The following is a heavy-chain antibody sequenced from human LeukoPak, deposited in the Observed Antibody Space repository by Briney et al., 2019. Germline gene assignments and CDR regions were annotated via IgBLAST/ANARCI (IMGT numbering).Heavy chain of an antibody. J-gene: IGHJ6*02. Sequence: ASVKVSCKASGGTFSSYAISWVRQAPGRGLEWMGGIIPIFGTANYAQKFQGRVTITADESTSTAYMELSSLRSEDTAVYYCAREWRDIVVVPAAMPPYFYGMDVWGQGTTVTVSS. CDR1: GGTFSSYA. D-gene: IGHD2-2*01. V-gene: IGHV1-69*01. CDR3: AREWRDIVVVPAAMPPYFYGMDV. CDR2: IIPIFGTA.